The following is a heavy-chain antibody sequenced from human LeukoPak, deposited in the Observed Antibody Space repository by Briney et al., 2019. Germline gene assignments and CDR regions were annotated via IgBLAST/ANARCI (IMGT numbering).Heavy chain of an antibody. J-gene: IGHJ4*02. CDR1: EYTFTNYD. V-gene: IGHV1-46*01. CDR2: INPSGGST. Sequence: ASVKVSCKASEYTFTNYDINWVRQATGQGLEWMGIINPSGGSTSYAQKFQGRVTMTRDTSTSTVYMELSSLRSEDTAVYYCARDGGQWLVLYYFDYWGQGTLVTVSS. D-gene: IGHD6-19*01. CDR3: ARDGGQWLVLYYFDY.